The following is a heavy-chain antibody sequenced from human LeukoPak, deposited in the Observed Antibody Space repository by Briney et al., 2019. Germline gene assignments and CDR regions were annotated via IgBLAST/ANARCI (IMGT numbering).Heavy chain of an antibody. J-gene: IGHJ4*02. D-gene: IGHD1-26*01. V-gene: IGHV4-39*07. CDR2: IYYSGST. Sequence: SETLSLTCTVSGGSISSGSYYWGWIRQPPGKGLEWIGNIYYSGSTYYNPSLKSRVTISVDTSKNQFSLKLSSVTAADTAVYYCARALSGSYRFYWGQGTLVTVSS. CDR3: ARALSGSYRFY. CDR1: GGSISSGSYY.